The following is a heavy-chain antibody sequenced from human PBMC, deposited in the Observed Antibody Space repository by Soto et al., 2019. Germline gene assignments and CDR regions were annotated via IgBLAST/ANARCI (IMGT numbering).Heavy chain of an antibody. CDR3: ARDCSSASCYPGMDV. CDR2: ISSSGYI. V-gene: IGHV3-21*01. CDR1: GFNFNSYT. Sequence: GGSLRLSCAASGFNFNSYTINWVRQAPGKRLEWLSSISSSGYIFSTDSVRGRFTISRDNAKNSVYLQINSLRAEDTAVYFCARDCSSASCYPGMDVWGQGTTVTVSS. D-gene: IGHD2-15*01. J-gene: IGHJ6*02.